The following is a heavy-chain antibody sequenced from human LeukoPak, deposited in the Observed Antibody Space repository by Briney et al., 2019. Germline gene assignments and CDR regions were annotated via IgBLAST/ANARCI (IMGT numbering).Heavy chain of an antibody. J-gene: IGHJ4*02. Sequence: ASVKVSCKASGYTFTGYYVHWVRQAPGQGLEWMGWINPNSGGTNYAQKFQGRVTMTRDTSISTAYMELSRLRSDDTAVYYCARAIGYDSSGYYFFYYYFDYWGQGTLVTVSS. CDR1: GYTFTGYY. CDR3: ARAIGYDSSGYYFFYYYFDY. V-gene: IGHV1-2*02. D-gene: IGHD3-22*01. CDR2: INPNSGGT.